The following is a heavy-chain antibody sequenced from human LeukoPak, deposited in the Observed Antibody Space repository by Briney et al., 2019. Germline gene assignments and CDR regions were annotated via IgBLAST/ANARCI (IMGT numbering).Heavy chain of an antibody. J-gene: IGHJ3*02. Sequence: ASVKVSCKASGYTFTGYYMHWVRQAPGQGLEWMGWINPNSGGTNYAQKFQGRVTMTRDTSISTAYVELSRLRSDDTAVYYCARDNGDKHSDAFDIWGQGTMVTVSS. CDR2: INPNSGGT. V-gene: IGHV1-2*02. CDR1: GYTFTGYY. CDR3: ARDNGDKHSDAFDI. D-gene: IGHD3-9*01.